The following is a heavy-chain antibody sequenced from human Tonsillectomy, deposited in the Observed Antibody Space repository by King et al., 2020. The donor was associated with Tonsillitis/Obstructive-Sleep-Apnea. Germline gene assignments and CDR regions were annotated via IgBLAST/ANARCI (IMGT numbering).Heavy chain of an antibody. V-gene: IGHV3-13*04. CDR1: GFTFSSYD. D-gene: IGHD7-27*01. Sequence: VQLVESGGGLVQPGGSLRLSCAASGFTFSSYDMHWVRQVTGKGLEWVSGIGPAGDTYYPGSVKGRFTISRENAKNSLYLRMNSLRAGDTAVYYCARGEHWGTERDAFDIWGQGTMVTVSS. CDR2: IGPAGDT. J-gene: IGHJ3*02. CDR3: ARGEHWGTERDAFDI.